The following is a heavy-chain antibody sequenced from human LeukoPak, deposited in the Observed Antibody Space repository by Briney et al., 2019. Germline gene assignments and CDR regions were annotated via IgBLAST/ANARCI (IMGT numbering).Heavy chain of an antibody. J-gene: IGHJ6*03. D-gene: IGHD3-10*01. CDR1: GFTFSSYG. Sequence: GGSLRLSCAASGFTFSSYGMHWVRQAPGKGLEWVAFIRYDGSNKYCADSVKGRFTISRDNSKNTLYLQMNSLRAEDTAVYYCAKDGTNGSGSYMDVWGKGTTVTVSS. V-gene: IGHV3-30*02. CDR3: AKDGTNGSGSYMDV. CDR2: IRYDGSNK.